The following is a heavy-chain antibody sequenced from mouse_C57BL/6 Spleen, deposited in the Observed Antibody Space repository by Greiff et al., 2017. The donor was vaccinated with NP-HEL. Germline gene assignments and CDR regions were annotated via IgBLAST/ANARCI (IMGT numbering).Heavy chain of an antibody. CDR3: ARQNYGSSFDY. Sequence: QVQLKESGPELVKPGASVKISCKASGYAFSSSWMNWVQQRPGKGLEWIGRIYPGDGDTNYNGKFKGKATLTANKSSSTAYMQLSSLTSEDSAVYFCARQNYGSSFDYWGQGTTLTVSS. CDR1: GYAFSSSW. J-gene: IGHJ2*01. D-gene: IGHD1-1*01. V-gene: IGHV1-82*01. CDR2: IYPGDGDT.